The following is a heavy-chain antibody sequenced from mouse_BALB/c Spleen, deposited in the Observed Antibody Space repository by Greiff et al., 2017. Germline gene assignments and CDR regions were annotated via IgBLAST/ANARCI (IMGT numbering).Heavy chain of an antibody. CDR3: ASWGVGGGKAWFAY. CDR2: ISDGGSYT. V-gene: IGHV5-4*02. CDR1: GFTFSDYY. D-gene: IGHD1-1*01. J-gene: IGHJ3*01. Sequence: EVQRVESGGGLVKPGGSLKLSCAASGFTFSDYYMYWVRQTPEKRLEWVATISDGGSYTYYPDSVKGRFTISRDNAKNNLYLQMSSLKSEDTAMYYCASWGVGGGKAWFAYWGQGTLVTVSA.